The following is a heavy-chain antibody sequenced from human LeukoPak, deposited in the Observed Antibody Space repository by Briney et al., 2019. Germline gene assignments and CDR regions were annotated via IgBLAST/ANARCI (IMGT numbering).Heavy chain of an antibody. J-gene: IGHJ4*02. V-gene: IGHV4-39*01. CDR3: ARATRGGYDGYFDY. D-gene: IGHD5-12*01. Sequence: PSETLSLTCTVSGGSISSSSYYWGWIRQPPGKGLEWIGSIYYSGSTYYNPSLKSRVTISVDTSKNQFSLKLSSVTAADTAVYYCARATRGGYDGYFDYWGQGTLVTVSS. CDR1: GGSISSSSYY. CDR2: IYYSGST.